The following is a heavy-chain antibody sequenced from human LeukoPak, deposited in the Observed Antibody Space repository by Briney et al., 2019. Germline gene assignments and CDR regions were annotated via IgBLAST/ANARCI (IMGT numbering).Heavy chain of an antibody. J-gene: IGHJ4*02. CDR1: GGSISSNY. CDR3: AREVGATHY. V-gene: IGHV4-59*01. CDR2: IYYTGST. D-gene: IGHD1-26*01. Sequence: PSETLSLTCTVSGGSISSNYWSWIRQPPGKGLEWIGYIYYTGSTDYNPSLKNRGTISVDTSKNHFSLQLRSVTAADTAVYYCAREVGATHYWGQGTLVTVSS.